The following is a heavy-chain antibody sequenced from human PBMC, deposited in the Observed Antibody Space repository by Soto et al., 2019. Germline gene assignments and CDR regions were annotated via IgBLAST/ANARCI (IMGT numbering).Heavy chain of an antibody. CDR2: IYHSGST. CDR3: ASYGYGSDY. J-gene: IGHJ4*02. V-gene: IGHV4-30-2*01. Sequence: QLHLQESGSGLVKPSQTLSLTCAVSGGSISSGGYSWSWIRQPPGKGLEWIGYIYHSGSTYYNPSLKSRVTISVDRSKNQFSQKLSSVTAADTAVYYCASYGYGSDYWGQGTLVTVSS. D-gene: IGHD5-18*01. CDR1: GGSISSGGYS.